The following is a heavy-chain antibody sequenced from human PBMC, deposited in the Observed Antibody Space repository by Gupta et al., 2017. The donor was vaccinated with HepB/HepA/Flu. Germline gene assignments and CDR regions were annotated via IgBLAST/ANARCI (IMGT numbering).Heavy chain of an antibody. J-gene: IGHJ4*02. CDR1: GFPVRGTY. V-gene: IGHV3-66*01. CDR3: ARAVSNDYVTD. CDR2: IYSGTTT. D-gene: IGHD4-17*01. Sequence: EVHMVASGGALVNPGGSLRLPCVLSGFPVRGTYMTWVLQAPGKGLEWVSIIYSGTTTYYADSVKGRFTISRDNSKNMLFLQMNSLIVEDTATYYCARAVSNDYVTDWGQGTLVTVSS.